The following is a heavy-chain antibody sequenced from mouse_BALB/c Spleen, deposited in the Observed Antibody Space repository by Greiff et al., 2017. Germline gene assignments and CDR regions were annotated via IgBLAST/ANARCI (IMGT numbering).Heavy chain of an antibody. D-gene: IGHD1-1*01. Sequence: EVKLMESGGGLVKPGGSLKLSCAASGFTFSSYAMSWVRQSPEKRLEWVAEISSGGSYTYYPDTVTGRFTISRDNAKNTLYLEMSSLRSEDTAMYYCARVLITTVVATRGYFDYWGQGTTLTVSS. V-gene: IGHV5-9-4*01. CDR1: GFTFSSYA. CDR3: ARVLITTVVATRGYFDY. J-gene: IGHJ2*01. CDR2: ISSGGSYT.